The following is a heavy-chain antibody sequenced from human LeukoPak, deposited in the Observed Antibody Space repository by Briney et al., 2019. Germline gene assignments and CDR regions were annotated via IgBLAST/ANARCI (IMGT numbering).Heavy chain of an antibody. D-gene: IGHD3-9*01. CDR3: ARLNRYFDLHYYYYYGMDV. CDR1: GGSFSGYY. Sequence: NPSETLSLTCAVYGGSFSGYYWSWIRQPPGKGLEWIGEINHSGSTNYNPSLKSRVTISVDTSKNQFSLKLSSVTAADTAVYYCARLNRYFDLHYYYYYGMDVWGQGTTVTVPS. V-gene: IGHV4-34*01. J-gene: IGHJ6*02. CDR2: INHSGST.